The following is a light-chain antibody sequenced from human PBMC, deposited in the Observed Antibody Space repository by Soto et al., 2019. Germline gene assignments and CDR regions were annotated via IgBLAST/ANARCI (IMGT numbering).Light chain of an antibody. J-gene: IGKJ4*01. Sequence: DIVLTQSPGSLSVSLCERATINCKSIQSVFYSSYSKNYLAWYQQKAGQPPKLLFFWASTRESGVPDRFSGSGSGTDFTLTISSLQAEDVTLYYCQLYSTLPTTFGGGSKVDIK. V-gene: IGKV4-1*01. CDR1: QSVFYSSYSKNY. CDR3: QLYSTLPTT. CDR2: WAS.